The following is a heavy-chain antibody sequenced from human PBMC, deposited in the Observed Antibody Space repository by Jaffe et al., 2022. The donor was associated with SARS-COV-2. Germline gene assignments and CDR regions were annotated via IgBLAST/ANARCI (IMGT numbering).Heavy chain of an antibody. V-gene: IGHV3-23*04. CDR3: AISPQGWLQFAH. Sequence: EVQLVQSGGTLVQPGGSLRLSCAVSGFTFRAFAMSWVRQAPGKGLEWVSAIGKDDKTFYIDSVKGRFTVSRDTFEDTLYLHMSSLTADDTAVYYCAISPQGWLQFAHWGQGALVTVS. D-gene: IGHD5-12*01. J-gene: IGHJ4*02. CDR2: IGKDDKT. CDR1: GFTFRAFA.